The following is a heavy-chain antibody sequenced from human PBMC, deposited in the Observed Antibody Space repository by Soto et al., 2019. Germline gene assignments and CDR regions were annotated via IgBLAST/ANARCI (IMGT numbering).Heavy chain of an antibody. J-gene: IGHJ6*02. Sequence: QVQLVQSGAEVKKPGASVKVSCKASGYTFTSYYMHWVRQAPGQGLEWMGIINPSGGSTSYAQKLRGRVTMTRDTTTRTVYMELSSLRSEDTAVYYCAREWAGSSSSPHYYYYGMDVWGQGTTVTVSS. D-gene: IGHD6-6*01. CDR2: INPSGGST. CDR1: GYTFTSYY. CDR3: AREWAGSSSSPHYYYYGMDV. V-gene: IGHV1-46*01.